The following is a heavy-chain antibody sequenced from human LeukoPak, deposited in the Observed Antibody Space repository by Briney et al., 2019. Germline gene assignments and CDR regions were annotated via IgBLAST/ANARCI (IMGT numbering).Heavy chain of an antibody. D-gene: IGHD2-15*01. CDR2: IYYSGST. CDR1: GDSISSFY. V-gene: IGHV4-59*01. Sequence: KPSETLSLTCSVSGDSISSFYWGWIRQPPGKGLEWIGYIYYSGSTDYTPPLKSRVTISVDTSKNQFSLKLTSVTAADTAVYYCARIPVNCSGGSCYPNWFDPWGQGTLVTVSS. CDR3: ARIPVNCSGGSCYPNWFDP. J-gene: IGHJ5*02.